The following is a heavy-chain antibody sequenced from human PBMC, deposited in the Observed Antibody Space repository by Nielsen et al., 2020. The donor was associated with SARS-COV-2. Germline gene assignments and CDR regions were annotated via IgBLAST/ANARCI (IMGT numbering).Heavy chain of an antibody. D-gene: IGHD6-13*01. Sequence: GESLKISCKGSGYSFTSYWIGWVRQMPGKGLEWMGIIYPGDSDTRYSPSFQGQVTISADKSISTAYLQWSSLKASDTAMYYCARQGSYDSSSREALDYWGQGTLVTVSS. V-gene: IGHV5-51*01. CDR3: ARQGSYDSSSREALDY. CDR2: IYPGDSDT. CDR1: GYSFTSYW. J-gene: IGHJ4*02.